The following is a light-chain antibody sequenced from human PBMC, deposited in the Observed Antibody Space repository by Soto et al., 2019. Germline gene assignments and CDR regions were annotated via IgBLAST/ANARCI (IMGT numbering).Light chain of an antibody. CDR1: QSISSY. CDR3: QQYDSYWTM. Sequence: DIQMTQSPSSLSASVGDRVTITCRASQSISSYLNWYQQKPGKAPKLLIYAASSLQSGVPSRFSGSGSGTDFTLTISSLQPEDFATYYCQQYDSYWTMFGQGTKVDIK. CDR2: AAS. V-gene: IGKV1-39*01. J-gene: IGKJ1*01.